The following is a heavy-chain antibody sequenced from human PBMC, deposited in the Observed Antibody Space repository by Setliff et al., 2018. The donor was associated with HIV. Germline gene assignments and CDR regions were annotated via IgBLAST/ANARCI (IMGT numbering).Heavy chain of an antibody. CDR3: TRNIGSGTYWGSWYYMDV. CDR2: IYTSGIT. J-gene: IGHJ6*03. CDR1: GGSISSYY. V-gene: IGHV4-4*08. Sequence: PSETLSLTCTVSGGSISSYYWSWIRLPPGKGLEWIGYIYTSGITNYNPSPKSRVTMSVDTSKNQFSLKLSSVTAEDTAMYYCTRNIGSGTYWGSWYYMDVWGKGTTVTVSS. D-gene: IGHD1-26*01.